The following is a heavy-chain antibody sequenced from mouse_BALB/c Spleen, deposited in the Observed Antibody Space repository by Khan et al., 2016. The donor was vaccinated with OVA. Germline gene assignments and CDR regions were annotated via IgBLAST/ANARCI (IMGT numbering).Heavy chain of an antibody. D-gene: IGHD1-1*01. Sequence: QLEESGPGLVKPSQSLSLTCTVTGYSITSDYAWDWIRQFPGNKLEWMGYISYSGYTSYNPSLKSRISISRDTPKNQFFLQLTSVTTEDTATYYCARKNYYGYAMDYWGQGTSVTVSS. J-gene: IGHJ4*01. CDR3: ARKNYYGYAMDY. CDR1: GYSITSDYA. V-gene: IGHV3-2*02. CDR2: ISYSGYT.